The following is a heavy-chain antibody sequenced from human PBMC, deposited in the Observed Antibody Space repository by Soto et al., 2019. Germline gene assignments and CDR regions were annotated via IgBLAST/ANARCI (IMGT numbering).Heavy chain of an antibody. CDR2: IKQDGSEK. D-gene: IGHD3-22*01. V-gene: IGHV3-7*03. CDR3: ARGWVPYSSGYYYDY. J-gene: IGHJ4*02. CDR1: GFTFSSYW. Sequence: GGSLRLSCAASGFTFSSYWMSWVRQAPGKGLEWVANIKQDGSEKYYVDSVKGRFTISRDNAKNSLYLQMNSLRAEDTAVYYCARGWVPYSSGYYYDYWGQGTLVTVSS.